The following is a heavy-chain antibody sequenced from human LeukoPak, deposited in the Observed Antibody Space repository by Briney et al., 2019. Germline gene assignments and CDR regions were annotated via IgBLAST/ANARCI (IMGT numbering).Heavy chain of an antibody. CDR3: ARVIGGSLDY. D-gene: IGHD3-10*01. V-gene: IGHV4-31*03. Sequence: PSETLSLTCTVSGGSISSGGYYWSWIRQHPGKGLEWIGYIYYSGSTYYNPSLKSRVTISVDTSKNQFSPKLSSVTAADTAVYYCARVIGGSLDYWGQGTLVTVSS. CDR2: IYYSGST. J-gene: IGHJ4*02. CDR1: GGSISSGGYY.